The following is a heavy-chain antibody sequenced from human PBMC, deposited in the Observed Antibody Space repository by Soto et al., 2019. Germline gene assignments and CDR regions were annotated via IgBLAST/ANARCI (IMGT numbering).Heavy chain of an antibody. Sequence: PAGSLRLSCAASGFTMSSYMMSWVRQAPGQGLEWIAYIKEDGSEKYYVDSVKGRFTISRDNTKNSLYLQMNSLRAEDTAVYYCARTTVAGKFPYDFDYWGQGTLVTVSS. J-gene: IGHJ4*02. CDR1: GFTMSSYM. D-gene: IGHD6-19*01. CDR3: ARTTVAGKFPYDFDY. CDR2: IKEDGSEK. V-gene: IGHV3-7*03.